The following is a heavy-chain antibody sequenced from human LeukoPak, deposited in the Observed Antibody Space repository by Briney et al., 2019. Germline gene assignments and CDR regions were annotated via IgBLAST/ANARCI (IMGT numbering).Heavy chain of an antibody. V-gene: IGHV3-23*01. CDR3: AVRTRGSYFDY. D-gene: IGHD1-26*01. CDR1: GFTFSTYA. CDR2: ISSSGDRT. Sequence: GGSLRLSCAGSGFTFSTYAMSWVRQAPGKGLEWVSGISSSGDRTFYRDSVKGRFTISRDNSKNTLYLQLNSLRAEVTAAYHCAVRTRGSYFDYWGQGALVTVSS. J-gene: IGHJ4*02.